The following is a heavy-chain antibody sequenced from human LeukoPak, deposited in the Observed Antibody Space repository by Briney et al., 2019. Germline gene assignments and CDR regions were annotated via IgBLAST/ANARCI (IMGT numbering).Heavy chain of an antibody. J-gene: IGHJ4*02. CDR1: GGSISSSSYY. CDR2: MYYSGST. V-gene: IGHV4-39*07. Sequence: SETLSLTCTVSGGSISSSSYYWGWIRQPPGKGLEWIGNMYYSGSTYYNPSLKSRVTISVDTSKNQFSLKLSSVTAADTAVYYCAGDGYNYYFDSWGQGTLVTVSS. CDR3: AGDGYNYYFDS. D-gene: IGHD5-24*01.